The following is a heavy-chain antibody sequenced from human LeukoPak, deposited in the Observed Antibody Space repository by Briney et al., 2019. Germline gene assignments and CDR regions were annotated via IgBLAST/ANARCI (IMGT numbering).Heavy chain of an antibody. J-gene: IGHJ4*02. V-gene: IGHV1-46*01. CDR1: GGTFSTYV. CDR2: INPSGGST. Sequence: ASVKVSCKASGGTFSTYVISWVRQAPGQGLEWMGIINPSGGSTSYAQKFQGRVTMTRDMSTSTVYMELSSLRSEDTAVYYCARDLGYSSSPGYWGQGTLVTVSS. D-gene: IGHD6-6*01. CDR3: ARDLGYSSSPGY.